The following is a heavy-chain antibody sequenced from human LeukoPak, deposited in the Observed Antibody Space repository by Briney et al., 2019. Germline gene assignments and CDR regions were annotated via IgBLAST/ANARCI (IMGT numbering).Heavy chain of an antibody. CDR1: GFTFSTYG. J-gene: IGHJ4*02. D-gene: IGHD3-10*01. Sequence: PGGSLRLSCAAPGFTFSTYGMHWVRQAPGKGLEWVAFIRYDGSNKYYADSVKGRFTISRDNSKNTLYLQMDSLRAEGTAVYYCAKVPYYYGGTSYLSDYWGQGTLVTVSS. CDR3: AKVPYYYGGTSYLSDY. CDR2: IRYDGSNK. V-gene: IGHV3-30*02.